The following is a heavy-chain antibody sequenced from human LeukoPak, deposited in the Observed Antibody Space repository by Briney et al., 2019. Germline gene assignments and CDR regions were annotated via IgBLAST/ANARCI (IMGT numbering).Heavy chain of an antibody. V-gene: IGHV3-15*01. J-gene: IGHJ4*02. D-gene: IGHD3-10*01. Sequence: GGSLRLSCAASGFTFSNAWMSWVHQAPGKGLEWVGRIKSKTDGGTTDYAAPVKGRFTISRDDSKNTLYLQMNSLKTEDTAVYYCTTGGMVRGVRVDYWGQGTLVTVSS. CDR3: TTGGMVRGVRVDY. CDR2: IKSKTDGGTT. CDR1: GFTFSNAW.